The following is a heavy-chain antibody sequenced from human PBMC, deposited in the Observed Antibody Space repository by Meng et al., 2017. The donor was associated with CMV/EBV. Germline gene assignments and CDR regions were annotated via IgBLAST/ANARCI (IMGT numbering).Heavy chain of an antibody. J-gene: IGHJ4*02. CDR3: AREDDDFWSGYYPGDY. V-gene: IGHV1-2*02. CDR1: GYTFTSYA. CDR2: INPNSGGT. D-gene: IGHD3-3*01. Sequence: ASVKVSCKASGYTFTSYAMHWVRQAPGQGLEWMGWINPNSGGTNYAQKFQGRVTMTRDTSISTAYMELSRLRSDDTAVYYCAREDDDFWSGYYPGDYWGQGTLVTVSS.